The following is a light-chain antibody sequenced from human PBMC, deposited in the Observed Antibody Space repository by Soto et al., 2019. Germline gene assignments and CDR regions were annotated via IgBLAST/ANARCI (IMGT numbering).Light chain of an antibody. Sequence: IQVTQSPSSLSASVGDRVSITCXASQSISSYLNWYQQRPGKAPHLLIYAASSLQSGVPSRFSGSGSGTDFTLTISSLQPEDFASYYCQQSYTTPWTFGQGTKVDIK. J-gene: IGKJ1*01. V-gene: IGKV1-39*01. CDR3: QQSYTTPWT. CDR1: QSISSY. CDR2: AAS.